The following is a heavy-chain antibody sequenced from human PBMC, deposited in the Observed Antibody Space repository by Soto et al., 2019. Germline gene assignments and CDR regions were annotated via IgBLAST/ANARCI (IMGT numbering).Heavy chain of an antibody. V-gene: IGHV3-30*18. Sequence: PGGSLRLSCAASGFTFSDYGMHWVRQAPGKGLEWVAVIPYDGANQYYADSVKGRFIISRDNSKETLYLQMTSLRPDDTAVYYCAKALGPREELVTRYFDSWGQGTLVTVS. D-gene: IGHD2-21*02. CDR3: AKALGPREELVTRYFDS. CDR2: IPYDGANQ. J-gene: IGHJ4*02. CDR1: GFTFSDYG.